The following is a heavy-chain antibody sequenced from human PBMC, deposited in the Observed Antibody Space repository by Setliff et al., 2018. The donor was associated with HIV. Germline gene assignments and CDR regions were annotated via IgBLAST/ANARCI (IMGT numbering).Heavy chain of an antibody. Sequence: SETLSLTCAVYGGSFSGYFWSWIRQPPGKGLEWIGEINHSGSTNYNPSLKSRVTISVDTSKNQFSLKLSSVTAADTAVYYCARGALGPTVTSYYYYYMDVWGKGTTVTVSS. CDR3: ARGALGPTVTSYYYYYMDV. CDR2: INHSGST. J-gene: IGHJ6*03. CDR1: GGSFSGYF. V-gene: IGHV4-34*01. D-gene: IGHD4-17*01.